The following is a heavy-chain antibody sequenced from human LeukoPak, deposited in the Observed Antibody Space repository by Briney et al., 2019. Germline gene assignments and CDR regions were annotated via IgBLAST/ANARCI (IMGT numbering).Heavy chain of an antibody. D-gene: IGHD5-12*01. CDR1: GFTFSSYS. CDR3: ARDSGYDLPPDY. V-gene: IGHV3-21*01. CDR2: ISSSSSYI. J-gene: IGHJ4*02. Sequence: KSGGSLRLSCAASGFTFSSYSMNWVRQAPGKGLEWVSSISSSSSYIYYADSVKRRFTISRDNAKNSLYLQMNSLRAEDTAVYYCARDSGYDLPPDYWGQGTLVTVSS.